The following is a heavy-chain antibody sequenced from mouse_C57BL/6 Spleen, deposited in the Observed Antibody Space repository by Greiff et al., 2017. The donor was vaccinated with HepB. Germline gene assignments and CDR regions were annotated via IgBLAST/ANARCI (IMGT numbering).Heavy chain of an antibody. Sequence: QVQLKQSGAELVKPGASVKISCKASGYAFSSYWMNWVKQRPGKGLEWIGQIYPGDGDTNYNGKFKGKATLTADKSASTAYMQLSSLTSEASAVYFCARDYGSSFAWFAYWGQGTLVTVSA. V-gene: IGHV1-80*01. CDR2: IYPGDGDT. J-gene: IGHJ3*01. CDR1: GYAFSSYW. CDR3: ARDYGSSFAWFAY. D-gene: IGHD1-1*01.